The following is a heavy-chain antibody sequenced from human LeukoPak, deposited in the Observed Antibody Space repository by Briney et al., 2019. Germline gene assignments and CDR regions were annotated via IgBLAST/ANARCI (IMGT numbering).Heavy chain of an antibody. CDR2: ISAYNGNT. CDR1: GYTFTSYG. V-gene: IGHV1-18*01. Sequence: ASVKVSCKASGYTFTSYGISWVRQAPGQGLEWMGWISAYNGNTNYAQKFQGRVTMTRDTSTSTVYMELSSLRSEDTAVYYCARDISSSWYLPGSYWGQGTLVTVSS. CDR3: ARDISSSWYLPGSY. D-gene: IGHD6-13*01. J-gene: IGHJ4*02.